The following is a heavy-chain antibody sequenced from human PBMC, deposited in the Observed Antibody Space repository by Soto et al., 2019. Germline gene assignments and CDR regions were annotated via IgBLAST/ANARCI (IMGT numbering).Heavy chain of an antibody. CDR1: GGSISSGGYY. CDR3: ARGVTMVRGVTHTPYFDY. D-gene: IGHD3-10*01. Sequence: QVQLQESGPGLVKPSQTLSLTCTVSGGSISSGGYYWSWIRQHPGKGLEWIGYIYYSGSTYYNPSLKSRVTISVDTSKNQFFLKLSSVTAADTAVYYCARGVTMVRGVTHTPYFDYWGQGTLVTVSS. V-gene: IGHV4-31*03. J-gene: IGHJ4*02. CDR2: IYYSGST.